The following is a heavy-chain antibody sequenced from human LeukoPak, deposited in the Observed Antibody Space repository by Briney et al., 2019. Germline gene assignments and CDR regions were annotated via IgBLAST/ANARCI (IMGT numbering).Heavy chain of an antibody. V-gene: IGHV3-30-3*01. CDR2: ISSDGSNK. CDR1: GFSFSSFA. J-gene: IGHJ4*02. CDR3: ARQDAGGWELLYFDY. Sequence: PGGSLRLSCAASGFSFSSFAMHWVRQAPGKGLEWVAVISSDGSNKYYGDSVKGRFTISRDNSKNTLYLQMNTLRAEDTAVYYCARQDAGGWELLYFDYWGQGTLVTVSS. D-gene: IGHD1-26*01.